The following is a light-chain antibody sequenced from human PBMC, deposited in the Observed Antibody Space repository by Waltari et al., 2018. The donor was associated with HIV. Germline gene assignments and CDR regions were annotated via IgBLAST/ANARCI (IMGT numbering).Light chain of an antibody. CDR2: SAS. J-gene: IGKJ2*01. CDR3: QQSYIAYT. Sequence: QMTQSPSSLSASVGDRVTITCRASRSISTFLNWYQQKPGKAPKLLIYSASSLQSWVPSRFSGSGSGTDFTLTISSLQPEDSASYFCQQSYIAYTFGQGTKLEI. V-gene: IGKV1-39*01. CDR1: RSISTF.